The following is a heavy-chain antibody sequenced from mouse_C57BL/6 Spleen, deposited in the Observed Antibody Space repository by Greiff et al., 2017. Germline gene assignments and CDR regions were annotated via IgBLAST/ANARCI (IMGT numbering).Heavy chain of an antibody. CDR3: ARVMDY. CDR1: GYSITSGYY. Sequence: DVKLQESGPGLVKPSQSLSLTCSVTGYSITSGYYWNWIRQFPGNKLEWMGYISYDGSNNYNPSLKNRISITRDTSKNQFFLKLNSVTTEDTATYYCARVMDYWGQGTSVTVSS. V-gene: IGHV3-6*01. CDR2: ISYDGSN. J-gene: IGHJ4*01.